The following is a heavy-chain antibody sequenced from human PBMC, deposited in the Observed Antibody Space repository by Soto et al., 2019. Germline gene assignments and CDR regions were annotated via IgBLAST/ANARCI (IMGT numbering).Heavy chain of an antibody. CDR3: AREGDTTGELYYFDY. CDR1: GFTFSSYW. D-gene: IGHD7-27*01. V-gene: IGHV3-7*03. Sequence: GGSLRLSCAASGFTFSSYWMSWVRQAPGKGLERVANIKQDGSEKYYVDSVKGRFTISRDNAKNSLYLQMNSLRAEDTAVYYCAREGDTTGELYYFDYWGQGTLVTVSS. J-gene: IGHJ4*02. CDR2: IKQDGSEK.